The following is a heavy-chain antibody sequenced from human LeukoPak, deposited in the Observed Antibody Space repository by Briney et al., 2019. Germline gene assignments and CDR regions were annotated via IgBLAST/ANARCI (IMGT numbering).Heavy chain of an antibody. CDR1: GFTFSSYA. J-gene: IGHJ4*02. V-gene: IGHV3-23*01. Sequence: GGSLRLSCAASGFTFSSYAMSWVRQAPGKGLEWVSAIGGSGSSTYYAGSVKGRFTISRDNSKNTLYLQMNSLRAEDTAVYYCAKLSGPFDYWGQGTLVTVSS. CDR3: AKLSGPFDY. CDR2: IGGSGSST.